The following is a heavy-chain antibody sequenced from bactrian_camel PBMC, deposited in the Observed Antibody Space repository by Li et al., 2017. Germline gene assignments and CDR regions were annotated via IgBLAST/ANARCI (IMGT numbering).Heavy chain of an antibody. CDR3: AADVSGGYCYGRTDFAY. J-gene: IGHJ6*01. Sequence: VQLVESGGGSVQAGGSLRLSCVAGGYIYSRRCSGWFRQAPGQEREGVAAIDTGDGSTYYLNSVEGRFTISHDNAKNTLYLQMNSLKPEDTAMYYCAADVSGGYCYGRTDFAYWGPGTQVTVS. CDR2: IDTGDGST. D-gene: IGHD2*01. CDR1: GYIYSRRC. V-gene: IGHV3S1*01.